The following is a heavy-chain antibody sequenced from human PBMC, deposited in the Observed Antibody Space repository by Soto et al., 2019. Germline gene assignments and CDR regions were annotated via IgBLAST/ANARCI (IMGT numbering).Heavy chain of an antibody. CDR3: ARDGYCSGGSCYSVPVFDY. CDR2: IWYDGSNK. Sequence: QVQLVESGGGVVQPGRSLRLSCAASGFTFSSYGMHWVRQAPGKGLEWVAVIWYDGSNKYYADSVKGRFTISRDNSKKALYLQMNSLMAEDTAGYYCARDGYCSGGSCYSVPVFDYWGQGTLVTVSS. CDR1: GFTFSSYG. D-gene: IGHD2-15*01. V-gene: IGHV3-33*01. J-gene: IGHJ4*02.